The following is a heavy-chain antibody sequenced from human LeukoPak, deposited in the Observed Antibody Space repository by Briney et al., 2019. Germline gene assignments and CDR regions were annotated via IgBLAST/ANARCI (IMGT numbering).Heavy chain of an antibody. V-gene: IGHV4-59*12. J-gene: IGHJ4*02. D-gene: IGHD4-17*01. CDR2: IYYSGSP. CDR1: GGSIKTYY. Sequence: SETLSLTGTVSGGSIKTYYWGWSRQRPGKGRGWIGYIYYSGSPYYNPSLKSRLTISVDTSKNQFYLNLSSVPAADTAVYSCARVHDYANQEPYYFDYWGQGTLVTVSS. CDR3: ARVHDYANQEPYYFDY.